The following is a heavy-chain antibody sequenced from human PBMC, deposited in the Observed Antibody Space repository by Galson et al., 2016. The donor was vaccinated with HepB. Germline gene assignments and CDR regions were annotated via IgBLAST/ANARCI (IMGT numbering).Heavy chain of an antibody. J-gene: IGHJ6*02. Sequence: SLRLSCAGSGLTFSSYPMTWVRQAPGKGLEWVSAISDRGVSTYYADSVKGRFTISRDNSKNTLYLQMNSLRAEDTAVYYCAKEGQQLAQHFHYCGVDVWGQGTTVTVSS. D-gene: IGHD6-13*01. CDR2: ISDRGVST. CDR1: GLTFSSYP. V-gene: IGHV3-23*01. CDR3: AKEGQQLAQHFHYCGVDV.